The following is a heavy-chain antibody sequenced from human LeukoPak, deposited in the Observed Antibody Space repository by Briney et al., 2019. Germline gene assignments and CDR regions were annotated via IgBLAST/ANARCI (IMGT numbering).Heavy chain of an antibody. J-gene: IGHJ4*02. CDR3: TAGTGTSDCDH. Sequence: GGSLRLSCAASGFTFCSYAMSWVRQAPGKGLEWVSAISGSGGSTYYADSVKGRFTISRDNSKNTLYLQMNSLKTEDTAVYYCTAGTGTSDCDHWGQGALVTVSS. D-gene: IGHD1-7*01. CDR1: GFTFCSYA. V-gene: IGHV3-23*01. CDR2: ISGSGGST.